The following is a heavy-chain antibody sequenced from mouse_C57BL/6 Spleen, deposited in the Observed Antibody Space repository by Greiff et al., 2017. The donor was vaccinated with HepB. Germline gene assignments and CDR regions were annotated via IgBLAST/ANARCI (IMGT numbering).Heavy chain of an antibody. V-gene: IGHV2-2*01. CDR3: ARKKEAYGNYDAMDY. Sequence: VQLQQSGPGLVQPSQSLSITCTVSGFSLTSYGVHWVRQSPGKGLEWMGVIWSGGSTDYDAAFISRLSISKDNSKSQVFFKMNSLQAEDTAIYYCARKKEAYGNYDAMDYWGQGTSVTVSS. J-gene: IGHJ4*01. D-gene: IGHD2-10*02. CDR1: GFSLTSYG. CDR2: IWSGGST.